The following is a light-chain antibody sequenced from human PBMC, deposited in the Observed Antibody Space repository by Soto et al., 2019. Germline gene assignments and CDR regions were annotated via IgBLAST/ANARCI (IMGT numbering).Light chain of an antibody. J-gene: IGLJ1*01. CDR1: SGDVGAYNY. V-gene: IGLV2-14*01. Sequence: QSALTQPASVSGSPGQSITISCTGTSGDVGAYNYVSWYQQHPGKAPKLMIYEVSNRPSGVSNRFSGSKSVNTASLTISGLQAEDEADYYCTSYTRSSTYVFGTGTRSPS. CDR3: TSYTRSSTYV. CDR2: EVS.